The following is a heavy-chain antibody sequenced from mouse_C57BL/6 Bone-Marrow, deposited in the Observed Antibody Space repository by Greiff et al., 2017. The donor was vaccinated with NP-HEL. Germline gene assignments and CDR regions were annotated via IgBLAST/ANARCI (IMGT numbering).Heavy chain of an antibody. CDR1: GYSITSGYY. D-gene: IGHD1-1*01. J-gene: IGHJ3*01. Sequence: EESGPGLVKPSQSLSLTCSVTGYSITSGYYWNWIRQFPGNKLEWMGYISYDGSNNYNPSLKNRISITRDTSKNQFFLKLNSVTTEDTATYYCARGNYGSIFAYWGQGTLVTVSA. V-gene: IGHV3-6*01. CDR2: ISYDGSN. CDR3: ARGNYGSIFAY.